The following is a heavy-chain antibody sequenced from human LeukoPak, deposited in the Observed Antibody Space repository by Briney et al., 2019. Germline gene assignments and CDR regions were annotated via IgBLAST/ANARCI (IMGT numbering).Heavy chain of an antibody. CDR2: NIPIFGTA. D-gene: IGHD4-23*01. CDR1: GGTFSSYA. V-gene: IGHV1-69*13. J-gene: IGHJ4*02. CDR3: AAYGGNSGKLDY. Sequence: AASVKVSCTASGGTFSSYAISWVRQAPGQGLEWMGGNIPIFGTANYAQKFQGRVTITADESTSTAYMELSSLRSEDTAVYYCAAYGGNSGKLDYWGQGTLVTVSS.